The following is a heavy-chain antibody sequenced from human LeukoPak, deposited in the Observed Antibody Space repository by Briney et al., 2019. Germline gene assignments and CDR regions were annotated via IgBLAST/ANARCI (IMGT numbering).Heavy chain of an antibody. D-gene: IGHD2-2*01. CDR3: ARHDYCSSTSCYADPQHYYYGMDV. V-gene: IGHV5-51*01. CDR2: IYPGDSDT. J-gene: IGHJ6*02. CDR1: GYSFTSYW. Sequence: GESLKISCKGSGYSFTSYWIGWVRQMPGKGLEWMGIIYPGDSDTRYSPSFQGQVTISADKSISTAYLQWRSLKASDTAMYYCARHDYCSSTSCYADPQHYYYGMDVWGQGTTVTVSS.